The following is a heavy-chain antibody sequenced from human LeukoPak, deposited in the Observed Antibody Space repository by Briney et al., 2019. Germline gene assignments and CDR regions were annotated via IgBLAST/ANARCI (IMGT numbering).Heavy chain of an antibody. CDR1: GFTFSSYS. V-gene: IGHV3-48*04. CDR3: ARDLEGIVATPYFDY. CDR2: ISSSSSTI. Sequence: PGGSLRLSCAASGFTFSSYSMNWVRQAPGKGLEWVSYISSSSSTIYYADSVKGRFTISRDNAKNSLYLQMNSLRAEDTAVYYCARDLEGIVATPYFDYWGQGTLVTVSS. D-gene: IGHD5-12*01. J-gene: IGHJ4*02.